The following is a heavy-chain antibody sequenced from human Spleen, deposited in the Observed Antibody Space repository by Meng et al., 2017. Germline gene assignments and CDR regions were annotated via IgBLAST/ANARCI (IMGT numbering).Heavy chain of an antibody. J-gene: IGHJ4*02. CDR2: ISGSGGST. CDR3: AKDYYGSGSYYNGGY. Sequence: GESLKISCAASGFTFSSYAMSWVRQAPGKGLEWVSAISGSGGSTYYADSVKGRFTISRDNSKNTLYLQMNSLRAEDTAVYYCAKDYYGSGSYYNGGYWGQGTVVTVSS. V-gene: IGHV3-23*01. D-gene: IGHD3-10*01. CDR1: GFTFSSYA.